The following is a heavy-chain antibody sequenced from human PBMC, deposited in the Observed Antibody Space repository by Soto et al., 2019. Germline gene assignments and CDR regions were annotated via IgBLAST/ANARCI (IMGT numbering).Heavy chain of an antibody. CDR3: AKDSGYSGYDDFDY. CDR2: ISWNSGSI. V-gene: IGHV3-9*01. Sequence: GGSLRLSCAASGFTFDDYAMHWVRQAPGKGLEWVSGISWNSGSIGYADSVKGRFTISRDNAKNSLYLQMNSLRAEDTALYYCAKDSGYSGYDDFDYWGQGTLVTVSS. CDR1: GFTFDDYA. D-gene: IGHD5-12*01. J-gene: IGHJ4*02.